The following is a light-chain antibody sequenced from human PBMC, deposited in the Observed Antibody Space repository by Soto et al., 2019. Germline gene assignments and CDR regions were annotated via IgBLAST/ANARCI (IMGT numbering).Light chain of an antibody. V-gene: IGKV3-11*01. Sequence: EIVLTHSPATLSLSPCERATLSFSASQSVSSSLAWYQQKPGQAPRLLIYDTSNRATGIPARFSGSGSGTEFTLTISSLQSEDFAVYYCQQYNNWPPRITFGQGTRLEIK. CDR2: DTS. CDR1: QSVSSS. J-gene: IGKJ5*01. CDR3: QQYNNWPPRIT.